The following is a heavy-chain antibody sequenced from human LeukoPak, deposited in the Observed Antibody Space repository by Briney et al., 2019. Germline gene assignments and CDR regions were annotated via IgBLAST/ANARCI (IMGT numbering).Heavy chain of an antibody. CDR2: ISAYNGNT. V-gene: IGHV1-18*01. CDR3: ARGLDRLAVVGTTIREFDY. Sequence: GASVKVSCKASGYTFTSYGISWVRQAPGQGLEWMGWISAYNGNTNYAQKLQCRVTMTTDTSTSTAYMELRSLRSDDTAVYYCARGLDRLAVVGTTIREFDYWGQGTLVTVSS. D-gene: IGHD6-19*01. J-gene: IGHJ4*02. CDR1: GYTFTSYG.